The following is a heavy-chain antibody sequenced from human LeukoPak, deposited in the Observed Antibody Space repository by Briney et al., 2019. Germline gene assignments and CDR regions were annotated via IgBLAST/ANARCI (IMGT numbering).Heavy chain of an antibody. CDR2: ISSSSSYI. V-gene: IGHV3-11*06. CDR1: GFTFSDYY. CDR3: ARGSFFAAFDI. J-gene: IGHJ3*02. D-gene: IGHD2-15*01. Sequence: GGSLRLSCAASGFTFSDYYMSWIRQAPGKGLEWVSSISSSSSYIYYADSVKGRFTISRDNAKNSLYLQMNSLRAEDTAVYYCARGSFFAAFDIWGQGTMVTVSS.